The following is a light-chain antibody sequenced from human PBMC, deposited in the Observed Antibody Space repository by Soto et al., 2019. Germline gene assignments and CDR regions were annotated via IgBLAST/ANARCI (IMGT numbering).Light chain of an antibody. CDR1: QSISTY. CDR2: AAS. Sequence: DIQMTQSPSSLSASVGDRVSITCRASQSISTYLNWYQQMPGKAPNLLIYAASSLQSGVPSRFSGSGSGTDFTLTISSLQPEDFATYYCQQTYSSPRTFGQGTNVDI. V-gene: IGKV1-39*01. CDR3: QQTYSSPRT. J-gene: IGKJ1*01.